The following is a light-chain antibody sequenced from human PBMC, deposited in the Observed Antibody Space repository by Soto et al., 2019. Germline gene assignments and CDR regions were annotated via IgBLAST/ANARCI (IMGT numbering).Light chain of an antibody. CDR1: SSDFGSYNR. V-gene: IGLV2-18*02. Sequence: QSVLTQPPSVSGSPGQSVTISCTGTSSDFGSYNRVSWYQRPPGTGPKLVIYEVSNRPSGIPDRFSGSKSGNTASLTISGRQAEGEPEDYCSSYTSSSTLYEFGTGNKVPVL. J-gene: IGLJ1*01. CDR2: EVS. CDR3: SSYTSSSTLYE.